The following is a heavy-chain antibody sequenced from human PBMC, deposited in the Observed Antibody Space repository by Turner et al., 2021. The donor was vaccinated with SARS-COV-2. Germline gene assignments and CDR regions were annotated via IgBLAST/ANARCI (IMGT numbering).Heavy chain of an antibody. J-gene: IGHJ4*02. D-gene: IGHD3-22*01. CDR3: ARVTTYDSSGYSVDY. CDR1: GGTVSSYA. CDR2: IIPIFATT. Sequence: QVQLVQSGAKVKKPGSSVKVSCKTSGGTVSSYAISWVRQAPGQGREWKGGIIPIFATTNYAQKFRGRVTITADESTSTAYMELSSLRSEDTAVYYCARVTTYDSSGYSVDYWGQGTLVTVSS. V-gene: IGHV1-69*01.